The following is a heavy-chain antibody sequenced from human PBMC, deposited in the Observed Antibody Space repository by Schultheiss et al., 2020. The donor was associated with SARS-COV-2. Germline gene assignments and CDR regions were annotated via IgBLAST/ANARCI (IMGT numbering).Heavy chain of an antibody. CDR3: AREDYGDYVLDY. D-gene: IGHD4-17*01. CDR1: GFTFSSYA. J-gene: IGHJ4*02. V-gene: IGHV3-48*04. CDR2: ISSSGSTI. Sequence: GGSLRLSCAASGFTFSSYAMSWVRQAPGKGLEWVSYISSSGSTIYYADSVKGRFTISRDNAKNSLYLQMNSLRAEDTAVYYCAREDYGDYVLDYWGQGTLVTVSS.